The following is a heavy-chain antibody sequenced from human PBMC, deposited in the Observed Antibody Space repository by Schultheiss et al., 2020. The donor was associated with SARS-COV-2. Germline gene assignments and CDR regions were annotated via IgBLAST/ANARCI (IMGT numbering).Heavy chain of an antibody. J-gene: IGHJ5*02. V-gene: IGHV4-30-4*08. Sequence: SETLSLTCTVSGGSISSGGYYWSWIRQPPGKGLEWIGYIYYSGSTYYNPSLKSRVTISVDTSKNQFSLKLSSVTAADTAVYYCARGEAWDIVVVPAAIGWFDPWGQGTLVTVSS. CDR3: ARGEAWDIVVVPAAIGWFDP. D-gene: IGHD2-2*01. CDR1: GGSISSGGYY. CDR2: IYYSGST.